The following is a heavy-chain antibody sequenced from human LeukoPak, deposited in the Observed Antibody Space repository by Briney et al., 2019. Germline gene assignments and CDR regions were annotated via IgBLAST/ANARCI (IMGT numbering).Heavy chain of an antibody. CDR1: GFTFSRHG. D-gene: IGHD3-3*01. J-gene: IGHJ4*02. Sequence: GGSLRLSCAPSGFTFSRHGMHWVRQAPGKGLEWVAIISNDGSKKYYAHSVEGRFTISRDNSKNTLYLQMDSLRAEDTAVYYCARDRAWNYFDYWGQGTLVTVSS. CDR3: ARDRAWNYFDY. V-gene: IGHV3-30*03. CDR2: ISNDGSKK.